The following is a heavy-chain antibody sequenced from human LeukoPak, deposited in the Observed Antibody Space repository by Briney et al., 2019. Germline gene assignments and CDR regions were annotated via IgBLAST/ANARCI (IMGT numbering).Heavy chain of an antibody. V-gene: IGHV3-23*01. Sequence: GGSLRLSCAASGFTFSSYAMNWVRQAPGKGLEWVSVISGTGSNTYYADSVKGRFTISRDNSKNTLYLQINSLRAEDTAVYYCAQGNGDYRNPWGQGTLVTVSS. J-gene: IGHJ5*02. D-gene: IGHD4-17*01. CDR1: GFTFSSYA. CDR2: ISGTGSNT. CDR3: AQGNGDYRNP.